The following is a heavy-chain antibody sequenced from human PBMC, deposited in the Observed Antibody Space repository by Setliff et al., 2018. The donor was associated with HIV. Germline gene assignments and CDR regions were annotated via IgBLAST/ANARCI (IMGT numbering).Heavy chain of an antibody. CDR3: ARQGSLCPDCYLDS. Sequence: SETLSLTCTVSGDSISSSTFYWGWIRQPPGKGLEWIGSIYYSGTTYYNPSLKSRVIISVDTSKNQFSLKLSSVTAADTAVYYCARQGSLCPDCYLDSWGQGTLVTVSS. D-gene: IGHD2-21*01. V-gene: IGHV4-39*01. CDR2: IYYSGTT. CDR1: GDSISSSTFY. J-gene: IGHJ4*02.